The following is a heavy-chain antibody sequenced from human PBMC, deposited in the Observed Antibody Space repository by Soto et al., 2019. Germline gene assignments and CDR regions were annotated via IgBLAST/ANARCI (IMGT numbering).Heavy chain of an antibody. CDR2: IIPIFGTA. CDR3: ARARDILTGYYKANYYYYYGMDV. V-gene: IGHV1-69*05. D-gene: IGHD3-9*01. CDR1: GRSYSIDP. J-gene: IGHJ6*02. Sequence: KDCCTSSGRSYSIDPVGCGRPATGQGLPWTRGIIPIFGTANYAQKFQGRVTMTRDTSISTAYMELSRLRSDDTAVYYCARARDILTGYYKANYYYYYGMDVWGQGTTV.